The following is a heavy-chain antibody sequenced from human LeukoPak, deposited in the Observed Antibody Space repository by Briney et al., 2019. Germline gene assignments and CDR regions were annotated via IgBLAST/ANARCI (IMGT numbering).Heavy chain of an antibody. CDR1: GGSISSINW. Sequence: SDTLSLTCAVSGGSISSINWWSWVRQPPGKGLEWIGEIYHSGSTNYNPSLKSRVTISVDKSKNQFSLKLSSVTAADTAVYYCASRYSSGWYSYYYYYGMDVWGQGTTVTVSS. J-gene: IGHJ6*02. V-gene: IGHV4-4*02. CDR3: ASRYSSGWYSYYYYYGMDV. D-gene: IGHD6-19*01. CDR2: IYHSGST.